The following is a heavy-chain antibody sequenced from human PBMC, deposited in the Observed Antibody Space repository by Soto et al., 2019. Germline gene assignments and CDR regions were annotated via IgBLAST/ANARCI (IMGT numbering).Heavy chain of an antibody. CDR3: ARRAGRNYGSGVLQNGMDV. Sequence: SETLSLTCAVYGGSFSGYYWSWIRQPPGKGLEWIGEINHSGSTNYNPSLKSRVTISVDTSKNQFSLKLSSVTAADTAVYYCARRAGRNYGSGVLQNGMDVWGQGTTVTVSS. D-gene: IGHD3-10*01. J-gene: IGHJ6*02. CDR2: INHSGST. V-gene: IGHV4-34*01. CDR1: GGSFSGYY.